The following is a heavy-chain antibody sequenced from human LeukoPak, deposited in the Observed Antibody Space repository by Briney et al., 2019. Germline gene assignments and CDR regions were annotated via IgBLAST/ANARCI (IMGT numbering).Heavy chain of an antibody. CDR1: GYSITSGYY. CDR2: IYYSGST. D-gene: IGHD6-13*01. Sequence: SETLSLTCGVSGYSITSGYYWAWIRPPPGKGLEWIGNIYYSGSTYYNPSLKSRVNISVDTSKNQFSLKLRSVTAADTAVYYCATAAAGTFDYWGQGTLVTVSS. J-gene: IGHJ4*02. CDR3: ATAAAGTFDY. V-gene: IGHV4-38-2*01.